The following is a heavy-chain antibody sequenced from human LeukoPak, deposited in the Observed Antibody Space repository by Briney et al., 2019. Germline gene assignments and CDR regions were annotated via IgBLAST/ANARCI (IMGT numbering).Heavy chain of an antibody. J-gene: IGHJ4*02. CDR2: ISGSGGST. V-gene: IGHV3-23*01. CDR1: GFSFSSYA. CDR3: ARALWFGEFLFDY. D-gene: IGHD3-10*01. Sequence: GGSLRLSCAASGFSFSSYAMSWVRQVPGKGLEWVSGISGSGGSTYYADFVKGRFTISRDNSKNTLYLQMNSLRAEDTAVYYCARALWFGEFLFDYWCQGTLVTVSS.